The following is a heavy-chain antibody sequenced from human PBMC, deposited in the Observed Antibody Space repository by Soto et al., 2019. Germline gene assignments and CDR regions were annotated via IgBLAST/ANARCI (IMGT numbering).Heavy chain of an antibody. CDR3: ARGYTYDFDY. CDR2: IFWNDDK. J-gene: IGHJ4*02. V-gene: IGHV2-5*01. D-gene: IGHD4-17*01. Sequence: QITLKESGPTLVKPTQTLTLTCTVSGFSFTTSGVKVGWIRQPPGKALEWLALIFWNDDKRYSPSLKSRLTITKDTSKNQVVLTMTNMDPVDTATYYCARGYTYDFDYWGQGTLVTVSS. CDR1: GFSFTTSGVK.